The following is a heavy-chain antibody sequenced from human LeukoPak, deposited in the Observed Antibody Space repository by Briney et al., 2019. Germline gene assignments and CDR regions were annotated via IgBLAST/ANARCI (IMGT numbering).Heavy chain of an antibody. CDR2: ISGDSV. CDR1: GFTFSNYA. D-gene: IGHD2-8*01. J-gene: IGHJ3*02. CDR3: AKDSYSHNGIFDALDI. V-gene: IGHV3-23*01. Sequence: GVLRLSCAASGFTFSNYAMTWVRQAPGKGLEWISTISGDSVYYGDSVKGRFTISRDNSKNTLFLQMNSLRAEDTAIYYCAKDSYSHNGIFDALDIWGQGTMVTVSS.